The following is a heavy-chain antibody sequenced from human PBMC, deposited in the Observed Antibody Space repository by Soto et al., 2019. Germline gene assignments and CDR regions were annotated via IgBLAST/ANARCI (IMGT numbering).Heavy chain of an antibody. Sequence: GGSLRLSCAASGFNFAEYAMHWVRQIPGKGLEWVSSISGDSNYIYYADSVQGRFTISRDNAKNSVYLQMNSLRAEDTAVYYCARVVYFDRSAYGLWGQGTMVTVSS. CDR2: ISGDSNYI. CDR1: GFNFAEYA. J-gene: IGHJ3*01. CDR3: ARVVYFDRSAYGL. V-gene: IGHV3-21*06. D-gene: IGHD3-22*01.